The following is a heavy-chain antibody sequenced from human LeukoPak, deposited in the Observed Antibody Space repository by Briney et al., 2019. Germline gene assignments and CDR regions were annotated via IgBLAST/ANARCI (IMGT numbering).Heavy chain of an antibody. D-gene: IGHD3-22*01. CDR3: ARRTGGYYPQFDY. Sequence: SETLSLTCTVSGGSISSYYWSWIRQPPGKGLEWIGYIYYSGSTNYNPSLKSRVTISVDTSKNQFSLKLSSVTAADTAVYYCARRTGGYYPQFDYWGQGTLVTVSS. CDR2: IYYSGST. CDR1: GGSISSYY. J-gene: IGHJ4*02. V-gene: IGHV4-59*01.